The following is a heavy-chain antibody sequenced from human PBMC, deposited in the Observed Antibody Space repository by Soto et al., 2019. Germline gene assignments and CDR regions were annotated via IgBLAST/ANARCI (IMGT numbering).Heavy chain of an antibody. CDR1: GFTFSSNA. Sequence: EVQLLESGGALVHSGGSLRLSCAASGFTFSSNAMSWVRQAPGKGLEWVSGISDSGDSTLYADSVKGRFTISRDNSKNTLYLQMNSLSAGDTAVYYCAMGGRVLADYWGQGTLVTVSA. CDR3: AMGGRVLADY. CDR2: ISDSGDST. V-gene: IGHV3-23*01. D-gene: IGHD3-16*01. J-gene: IGHJ4*01.